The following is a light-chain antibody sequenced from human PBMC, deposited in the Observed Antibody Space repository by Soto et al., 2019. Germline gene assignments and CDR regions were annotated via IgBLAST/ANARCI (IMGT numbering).Light chain of an antibody. J-gene: IGKJ5*01. V-gene: IGKV1-33*01. CDR1: QDISNY. CDR2: DAS. Sequence: DVQMTQSPSSLSASVGDRVTLTCQATQDISNYLNWYQQKPGKAPKLLIYDASSVETGVPTRFSGSGAGTDFTFTISRLQAEDIATYYCQHYDNLPLTFGQGTRLEIK. CDR3: QHYDNLPLT.